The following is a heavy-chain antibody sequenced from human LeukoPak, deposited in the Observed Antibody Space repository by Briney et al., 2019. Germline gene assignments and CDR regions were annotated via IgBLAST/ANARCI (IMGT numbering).Heavy chain of an antibody. CDR1: GGSFSGYY. D-gene: IGHD3-3*01. Sequence: SETLSLTCAVYGGSFSGYYWSWIRQPPGKGLEWIGEVNHSGSTNYNPSLKSRVTISVDTSKYQFSLKLSSVTAADTAVYYCARGLSTFDFWSGYYPRHFDYWGQGTLVTVSS. CDR3: ARGLSTFDFWSGYYPRHFDY. V-gene: IGHV4-34*01. CDR2: VNHSGST. J-gene: IGHJ4*02.